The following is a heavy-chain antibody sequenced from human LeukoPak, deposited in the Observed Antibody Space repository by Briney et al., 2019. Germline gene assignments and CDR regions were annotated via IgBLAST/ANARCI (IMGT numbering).Heavy chain of an antibody. Sequence: SVKVSCKASGGTFSSYAISWVRQAPGQGLEWMGGIIPIFGTANYAQKFQGRVTITADESTSTAYMELSSLRSEDTAVYYCARGLADCSGGSCYSFPLYYYYYGMDVWGQGTTVTVSS. D-gene: IGHD2-15*01. J-gene: IGHJ6*02. CDR1: GGTFSSYA. CDR2: IIPIFGTA. V-gene: IGHV1-69*13. CDR3: ARGLADCSGGSCYSFPLYYYYYGMDV.